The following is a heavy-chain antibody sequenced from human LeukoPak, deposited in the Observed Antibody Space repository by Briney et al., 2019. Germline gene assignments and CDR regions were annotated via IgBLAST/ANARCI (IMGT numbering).Heavy chain of an antibody. CDR2: IRYDGSNK. D-gene: IGHD3-9*01. CDR1: GFTFSSYG. J-gene: IGHJ4*02. CDR3: AKDLRVLIGALRYFDWPHFDY. Sequence: GGSLRLSCAASGFTFSSYGMHWVRQAPGKGLEWVAFIRYDGSNKYYADSVKGRFTISRDNSKNTLYLQMNSLRAEDTAVYYCAKDLRVLIGALRYFDWPHFDYWGQGTLVTVSS. V-gene: IGHV3-30*02.